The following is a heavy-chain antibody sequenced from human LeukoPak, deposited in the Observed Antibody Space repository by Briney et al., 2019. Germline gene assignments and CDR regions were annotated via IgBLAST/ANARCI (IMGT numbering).Heavy chain of an antibody. V-gene: IGHV1-18*01. D-gene: IGHD3-3*01. CDR2: ISAYNGNT. J-gene: IGHJ6*03. CDR3: ARAWSRRDYYYYMDV. CDR1: GYTFTIYG. Sequence: GASVKVSCKASGYTFTIYGISWVRQAPGQGLEWMGWISAYNGNTHYAQKLQGRVTTTTDTSTSTAYMELRSLRSDDTAVYYCARAWSRRDYYYYMDVWGKGTTVTVSS.